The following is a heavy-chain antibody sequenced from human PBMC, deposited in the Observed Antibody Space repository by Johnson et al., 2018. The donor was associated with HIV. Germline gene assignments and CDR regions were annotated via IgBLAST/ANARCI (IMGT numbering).Heavy chain of an antibody. CDR2: ISYDGSNK. J-gene: IGHJ3*02. V-gene: IGHV3-30*18. Sequence: QVQLVESGGGVVQPGRSLRLSCAASGFTFGSYGMHWVRQAPGKGLEWVAVISYDGSNKYSADSVKGRFTISRDNSKNTLYLQMNSLRAEDTAVYYCAKEDEWLRLGSAFDIWGQGTMVTVSS. CDR3: AKEDEWLRLGSAFDI. CDR1: GFTFGSYG. D-gene: IGHD5-12*01.